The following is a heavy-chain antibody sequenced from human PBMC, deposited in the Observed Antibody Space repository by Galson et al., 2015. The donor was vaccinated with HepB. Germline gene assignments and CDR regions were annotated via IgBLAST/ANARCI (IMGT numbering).Heavy chain of an antibody. CDR1: GFTFSNYG. V-gene: IGHV3-30*18. CDR2: ISYDGSNK. Sequence: SLRLSCAASGFTFSNYGMHWVRQAPGKGLEWVAVISYDGSNKYYAASVKGRFTISRDNSKNTLYLQMNSLRAEDTALYYCAKGPYLYSALAGTMAGFDYWGQGTLVTVSS. CDR3: AKGPYLYSALAGTMAGFDY. J-gene: IGHJ4*02. D-gene: IGHD6-19*01.